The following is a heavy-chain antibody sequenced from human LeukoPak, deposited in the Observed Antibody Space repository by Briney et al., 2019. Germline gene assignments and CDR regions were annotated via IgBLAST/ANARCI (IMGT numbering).Heavy chain of an antibody. CDR3: ARDSMYAFDI. V-gene: IGHV3-48*01. Sequence: GGSLRLSCAASGFTFSSYSMNWVRQAPGKGPEWISYFSTSSGTISYADSVKGRFTISRDNAKNSLYLQMNSLRAEDTAVYYCARDSMYAFDIWGQGTMVTVSS. CDR2: FSTSSGTI. D-gene: IGHD2-2*01. J-gene: IGHJ3*02. CDR1: GFTFSSYS.